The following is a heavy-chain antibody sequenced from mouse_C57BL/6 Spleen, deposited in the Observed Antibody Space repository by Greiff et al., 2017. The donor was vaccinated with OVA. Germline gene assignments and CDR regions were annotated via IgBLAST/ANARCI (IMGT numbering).Heavy chain of an antibody. Sequence: EVQLQQSGPELVKPGASVKISCKASGYSFTDYNMNWVKQSNGKSLEWIGVINPNYGTTSYHQKFKGKATLTVDKSSSPAYMQLNSLTSEDSAVCDFSRAQSLFYYAVDYWGQGTSVTGSS. V-gene: IGHV1-39*01. CDR3: SRAQSLFYYAVDY. CDR2: INPNYGTT. J-gene: IGHJ4*01. CDR1: GYSFTDYN.